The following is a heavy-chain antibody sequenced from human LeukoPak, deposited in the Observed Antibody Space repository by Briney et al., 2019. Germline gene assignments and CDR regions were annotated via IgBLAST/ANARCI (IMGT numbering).Heavy chain of an antibody. CDR1: GFTFDDYA. Sequence: GGSLRLSYAASGFTFDDYAMHWVRQAPGKGLEWVSLISGNGDTTYYADSVKGRFTISRDNSKNSLSLQMNSLRTEDTALYYCAKVRYTSTWAIFDFWGQGTLVTVSS. CDR2: ISGNGDTT. V-gene: IGHV3-43*02. CDR3: AKVRYTSTWAIFDF. D-gene: IGHD6-13*01. J-gene: IGHJ4*02.